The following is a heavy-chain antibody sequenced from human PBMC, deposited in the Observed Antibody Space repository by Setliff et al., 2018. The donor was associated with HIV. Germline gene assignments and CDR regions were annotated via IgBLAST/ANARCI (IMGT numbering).Heavy chain of an antibody. J-gene: IGHJ6*02. CDR3: ARGNYGGLYYYYGMDV. CDR2: IKSKTDGGTT. V-gene: IGHV3-15*01. Sequence: GGSLRLSCAASGFTFSNAWMSWVRQAPGKGLEWVGRIKSKTDGGTTDYAAPVKGRFTISRDDSKNTLYLQMNSLRAEDTAVYYCARGNYGGLYYYYGMDVWGQGTTVTVSS. CDR1: GFTFSNAW. D-gene: IGHD1-7*01.